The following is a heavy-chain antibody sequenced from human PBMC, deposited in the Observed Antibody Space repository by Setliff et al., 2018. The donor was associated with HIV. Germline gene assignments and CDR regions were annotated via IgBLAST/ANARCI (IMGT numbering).Heavy chain of an antibody. J-gene: IGHJ3*01. CDR2: IYFTGSS. V-gene: IGHV4-59*01. CDR3: ARVQMAYAAFDV. CDR1: GGSISTYY. Sequence: SETLSLTCTVSGGSISTYYWSWIRQPPGKGMEWIGSIYFTGSSDNNPSLKSRVTLSVDTSKHQFSLKLSSVTAADTAVYYCARVQMAYAAFDVWGQGTMVT. D-gene: IGHD4-17*01.